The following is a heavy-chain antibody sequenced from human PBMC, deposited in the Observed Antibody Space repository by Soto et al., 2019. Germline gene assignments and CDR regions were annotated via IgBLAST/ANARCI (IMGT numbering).Heavy chain of an antibody. Sequence: SGPTLVNPTQTLTLTCTFSGFSLSISGMCVSWIRQPPGKALEWLALIDWEDNKYYSTSLKTRLNISKDTSKNHVVLTMTNMDPVDTATYYCARTPSAYYDFWSAYYSYGMDVWGQGTTVTVSS. CDR3: ARTPSAYYDFWSAYYSYGMDV. J-gene: IGHJ6*02. D-gene: IGHD3-3*01. CDR1: GFSLSISGMC. CDR2: IDWEDNK. V-gene: IGHV2-70*01.